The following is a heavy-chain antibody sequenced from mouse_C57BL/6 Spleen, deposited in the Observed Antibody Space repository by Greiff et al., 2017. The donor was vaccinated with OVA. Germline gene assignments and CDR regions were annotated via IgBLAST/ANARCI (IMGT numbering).Heavy chain of an antibody. CDR3: ARDTGTWDY. J-gene: IGHJ4*01. Sequence: QVQLKQPGAELVRPGSSVKLSCKASGYTFTSYWMHWVKQRPIQGLEWIGNIDPSDSETHYNQKFKDKATLTVDKSSSTAYMQLSSLTSEDSAVYYCARDTGTWDYWGQGTSVTVSS. V-gene: IGHV1-52*01. CDR2: IDPSDSET. D-gene: IGHD4-1*01. CDR1: GYTFTSYW.